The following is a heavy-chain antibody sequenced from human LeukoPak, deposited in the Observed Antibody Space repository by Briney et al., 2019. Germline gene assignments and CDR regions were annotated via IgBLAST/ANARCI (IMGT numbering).Heavy chain of an antibody. J-gene: IGHJ4*02. V-gene: IGHV1-2*02. D-gene: IGHD5-24*01. CDR3: ARDRGDGYNAYYFDY. CDR2: INPDSGGT. Sequence: ASVTVSCKASGYTFTGYYLHWVRQAPGQGLEWMGWINPDSGGTNYAQKFQGRVTMTRDTSISTAYLDLSRLRSDDTAVYYCARDRGDGYNAYYFDYWGQGTLVTVSS. CDR1: GYTFTGYY.